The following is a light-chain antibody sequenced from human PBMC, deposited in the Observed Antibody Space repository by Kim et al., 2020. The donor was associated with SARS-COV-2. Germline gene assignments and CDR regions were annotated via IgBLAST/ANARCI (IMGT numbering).Light chain of an antibody. V-gene: IGKV1-27*01. Sequence: AAVGDGVTIACRADQGISNYLAWYQRKPGRAPTLLIYEASGLQRGVPPRFSGSRSGTDFTLTISSLQPEDVGTYYCQQYDSVPWTFGQGTKVDIK. CDR3: QQYDSVPWT. CDR2: EAS. CDR1: QGISNY. J-gene: IGKJ1*01.